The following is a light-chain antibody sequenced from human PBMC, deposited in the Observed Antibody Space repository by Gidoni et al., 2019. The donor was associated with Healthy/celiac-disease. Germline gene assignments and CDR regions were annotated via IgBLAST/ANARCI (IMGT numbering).Light chain of an antibody. Sequence: IVLTQSPATLCVSPRERATLACSASQSVSSYLAWYQQKHGQAPRLLIYDASNRATGLPARFSGSGSGTDFTLTISCLEPEDCAVYYCQQRSNLPQTFGQGTKVEIK. J-gene: IGKJ1*01. CDR1: QSVSSY. V-gene: IGKV3-11*01. CDR2: DAS. CDR3: QQRSNLPQT.